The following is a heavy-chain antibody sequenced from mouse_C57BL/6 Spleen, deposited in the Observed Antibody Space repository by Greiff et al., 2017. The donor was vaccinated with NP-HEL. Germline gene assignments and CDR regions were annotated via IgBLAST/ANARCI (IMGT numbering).Heavy chain of an antibody. Sequence: QVQLQQPGAELVKPGASVKMSCKASGYTFTSYWITWVKQRPGQGLEWIGDIYPGSGSTNYNEKFKSKATLTVDTSSSTAYMQLSSLTSEDSAVYYWAREGTDEDAMDDWGQGTSVTVSS. J-gene: IGHJ4*01. CDR1: GYTFTSYW. CDR2: IYPGSGST. D-gene: IGHD3-3*01. V-gene: IGHV1-55*01. CDR3: AREGTDEDAMDD.